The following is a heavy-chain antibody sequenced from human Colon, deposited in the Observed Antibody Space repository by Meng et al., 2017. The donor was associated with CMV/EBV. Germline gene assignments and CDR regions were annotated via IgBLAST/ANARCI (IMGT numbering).Heavy chain of an antibody. CDR1: GYTFTSDP. CDR2: IIPGRTGT. J-gene: IGHJ4*02. CDR3: ARNSGSYFNY. Sequence: ASVKVSCKGSGYTFTSDPIHWVRQAPGQGLEYMGVIIPGRTGTNYAQKFQGRVTMTSETSTSAVYMELSSLTSEDTAVYFCARNSGSYFNYWGQGTLVTVSS. D-gene: IGHD1-26*01. V-gene: IGHV1-46*01.